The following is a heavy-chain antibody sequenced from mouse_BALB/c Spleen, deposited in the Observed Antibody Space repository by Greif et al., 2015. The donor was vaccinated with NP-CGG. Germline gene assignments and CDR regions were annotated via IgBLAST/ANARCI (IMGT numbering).Heavy chain of an antibody. CDR2: ISSGGSYT. J-gene: IGHJ4*01. CDR3: ARPGSGPYGAMDY. Sequence: EVQVVESGGGLVKPGGSLKLSCAASGFAFSSYDMSWVRQTPEKRLEWVATISSGGSYTYYPDSVKGRFTISRDNARNTLYLQMSSLRSEDTALHYCARPGSGPYGAMDYWGQGTSVTVSS. CDR1: GFAFSSYD. D-gene: IGHD1-1*01. V-gene: IGHV5-9*02.